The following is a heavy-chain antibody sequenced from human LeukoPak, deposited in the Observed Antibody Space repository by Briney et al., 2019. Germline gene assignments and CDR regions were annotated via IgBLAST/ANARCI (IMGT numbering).Heavy chain of an antibody. CDR2: ISGSAGST. CDR3: AKHRHHDPSGGPYFDC. J-gene: IGHJ4*02. Sequence: PGGSLRLSCAASGFTFTNYAMSWVRQAPGKGLEWVSGISGSAGSTYYADSVKGRFTISRDNSKNTFYLQMISLRAEDTAVYYCAKHRHHDPSGGPYFDCWGQGTLVTVSS. CDR1: GFTFTNYA. V-gene: IGHV3-23*01. D-gene: IGHD6-25*01.